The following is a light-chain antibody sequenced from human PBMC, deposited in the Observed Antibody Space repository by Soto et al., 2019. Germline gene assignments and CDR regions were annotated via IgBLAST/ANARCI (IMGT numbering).Light chain of an antibody. Sequence: DIQMTQSPSTLSASVGDRVTITCRASQSISSWLAWYQQKPGKAPNLLTYQASSLESGVPSRFSGSGSGTEFTLTISSLQPDDFATYYCQQYNVNPWTFGQGTKVDIK. J-gene: IGKJ1*01. CDR1: QSISSW. V-gene: IGKV1-5*03. CDR2: QAS. CDR3: QQYNVNPWT.